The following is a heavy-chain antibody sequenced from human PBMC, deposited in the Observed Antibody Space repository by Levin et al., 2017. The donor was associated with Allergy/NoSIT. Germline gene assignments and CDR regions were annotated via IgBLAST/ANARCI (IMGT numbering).Heavy chain of an antibody. CDR1: GFTFSSYT. CDR2: ISSSGTI. Sequence: GGSLRLSCAASGFTFSSYTMNWVRQAPGKGLEWVSYISSSGTIYYADSVKGRFTISRDNAKNSLYLQMNSLRDEDTAVYYCARVQPSGYSDPVFDYWGQGTLVTVSS. CDR3: ARVQPSGYSDPVFDY. J-gene: IGHJ4*02. D-gene: IGHD3-22*01. V-gene: IGHV3-48*02.